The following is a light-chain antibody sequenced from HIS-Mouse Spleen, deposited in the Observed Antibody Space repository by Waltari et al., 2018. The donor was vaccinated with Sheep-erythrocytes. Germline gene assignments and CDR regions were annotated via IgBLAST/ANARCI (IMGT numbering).Light chain of an antibody. CDR3: CSYAGSYTWV. CDR1: DKLGDKY. CDR2: DVS. J-gene: IGLJ3*02. Sequence: LTQPPSVSVSPGQTASITCSGDKLGDKYACWYQQHPGKAPKLMIYDVSKRPSGVPDRFSGSKSGNTASLTISGLQAEDEADYYCCSYAGSYTWVFGGGTKLTVL. V-gene: IGLV2-11*01.